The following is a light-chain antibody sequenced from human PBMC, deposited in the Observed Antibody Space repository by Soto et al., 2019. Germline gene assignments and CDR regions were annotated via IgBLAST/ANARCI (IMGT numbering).Light chain of an antibody. V-gene: IGLV2-14*01. CDR1: SSDVGGYNY. CDR3: NSYTSGGAI. CDR2: AVS. J-gene: IGLJ2*01. Sequence: QSALTQPASVSGSPGQSITISCTGTSSDVGGYNYVSWYRQHPGKAPKLLIYAVSNRPSGVSNRFSGSKSGNTASLTISGLQAEDEAYYYCNSYTSGGAIFGGGTKVTVL.